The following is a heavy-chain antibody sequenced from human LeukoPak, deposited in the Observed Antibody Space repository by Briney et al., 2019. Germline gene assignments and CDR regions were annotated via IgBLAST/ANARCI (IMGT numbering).Heavy chain of an antibody. D-gene: IGHD3-3*01. J-gene: IGHJ4*02. CDR2: ISGSGGST. V-gene: IGHV3-23*01. CDR3: AKESSGYDFWSGYTFDY. Sequence: PGGSLRLSCAASGFTFSSYGMSWVRQAPGKGLEWVSAISGSGGSTYYADSVKGRFTISRDNSKNTLYLQMNSLRAEDTAVYYCAKESSGYDFWSGYTFDYWGQGTLVTVSS. CDR1: GFTFSSYG.